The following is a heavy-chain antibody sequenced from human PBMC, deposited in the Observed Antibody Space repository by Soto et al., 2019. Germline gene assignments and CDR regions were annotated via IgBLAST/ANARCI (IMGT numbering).Heavy chain of an antibody. V-gene: IGHV4-59*08. CDR2: IYYSGST. CDR1: GGSISSYY. CDR3: ARRTWDFWSGYSSFPPHYYMDV. J-gene: IGHJ6*03. Sequence: SETLSLTCTVSGGSISSYYWSWIRQPPGKGLEWIGYIYYSGSTNYNPSLKSRVTISVDTSKNQFSLKLSSVTAADTAVYYCARRTWDFWSGYSSFPPHYYMDVWGKGTTVTVSS. D-gene: IGHD3-3*01.